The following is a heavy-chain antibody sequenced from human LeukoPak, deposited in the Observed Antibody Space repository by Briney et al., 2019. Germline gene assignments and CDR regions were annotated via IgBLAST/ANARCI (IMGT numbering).Heavy chain of an antibody. CDR3: ARGSATGVLYFDL. CDR2: IIPILGIA. V-gene: IGHV1-69*04. CDR1: GGTFSSYA. Sequence: SVKVSCKASGGTFSSYAISWVRQAPGQRLEWMGRIIPILGIANYAQKFQGRVTITADKSTSTAYMELSSLRSEDTAVYYCARGSATGVLYFDLWGRGTLVTVSS. J-gene: IGHJ2*01. D-gene: IGHD6-25*01.